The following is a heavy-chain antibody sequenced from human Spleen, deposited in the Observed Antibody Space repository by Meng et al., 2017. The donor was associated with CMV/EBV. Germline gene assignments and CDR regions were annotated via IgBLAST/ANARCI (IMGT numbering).Heavy chain of an antibody. J-gene: IGHJ4*02. CDR2: ISYDGSNK. Sequence: GESLKISCAASGFTFSDCYMSWVRQAPGKGLEWVAVISYDGSNKYYADSVKGRFTISRDNSKNTLYLQMNSLRAEDTAIYYCAKDAAAGNLFDYWGQGTLVTVSS. CDR1: GFTFSDCY. CDR3: AKDAAAGNLFDY. D-gene: IGHD6-13*01. V-gene: IGHV3-30*18.